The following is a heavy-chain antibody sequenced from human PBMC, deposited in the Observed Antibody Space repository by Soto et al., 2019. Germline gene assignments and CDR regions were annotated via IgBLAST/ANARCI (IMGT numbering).Heavy chain of an antibody. J-gene: IGHJ4*02. CDR3: ARESIGCGGDCLDY. V-gene: IGHV3-48*03. Sequence: XESLGLSCAVSGFTFSNYEWNGVRQAPGKGLEWISYIDTSGDAMFYADSVKGRFAVSRDNTMNSLYLQMNSLRAEDTAAYYCARESIGCGGDCLDYWGQGTLVTVSS. D-gene: IGHD2-21*01. CDR2: IDTSGDAM. CDR1: GFTFSNYE.